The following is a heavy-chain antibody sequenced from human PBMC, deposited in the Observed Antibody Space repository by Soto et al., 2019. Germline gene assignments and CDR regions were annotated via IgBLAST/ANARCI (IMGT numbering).Heavy chain of an antibody. D-gene: IGHD6-19*01. V-gene: IGHV3-30*18. J-gene: IGHJ4*02. CDR1: AFTFSSYW. Sequence: VRLVESGGGLVQPGGSLRLSCAASAFTFSSYWMSWVRQAPGKGLEWVAAISYDGGHMYYGDSVKGRFTISRDNSKNTLYLQMTSLRPEDTAVYHCVKDSWWLVSFDHWGQGTLVTVSS. CDR3: VKDSWWLVSFDH. CDR2: ISYDGGHM.